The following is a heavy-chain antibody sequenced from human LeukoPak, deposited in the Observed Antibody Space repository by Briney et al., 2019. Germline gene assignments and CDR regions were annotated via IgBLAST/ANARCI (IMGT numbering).Heavy chain of an antibody. V-gene: IGHV3-48*04. Sequence: GGSLRLSCDASGFNFRKYGMTWVRQAPGKGLEWVSYISSSGDTIYYADSVKGRFTISRDNAKNSVHLQMNSLRAEDTAVYYCARVVHYGSGPAVGWGQGTLVTVSS. J-gene: IGHJ4*02. D-gene: IGHD3-10*01. CDR2: ISSSGDTI. CDR3: ARVVHYGSGPAVG. CDR1: GFNFRKYG.